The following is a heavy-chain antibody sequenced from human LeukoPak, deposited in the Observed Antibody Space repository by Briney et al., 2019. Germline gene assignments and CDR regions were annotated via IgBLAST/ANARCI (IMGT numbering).Heavy chain of an antibody. CDR3: ARVPTYYDFWSGISYYMDV. V-gene: IGHV3-7*01. CDR2: IKQDGSEK. CDR1: GFTFSSYW. D-gene: IGHD3-3*01. Sequence: GGSLRLSCAASGFTFSSYWMSWVRQAPGKGLELVANIKQDGSEKYYVDSVKGRFTISRDNAKNSLYLQMNSLRAEDTAVYYCARVPTYYDFWSGISYYMDVWGKGTTVTVSS. J-gene: IGHJ6*03.